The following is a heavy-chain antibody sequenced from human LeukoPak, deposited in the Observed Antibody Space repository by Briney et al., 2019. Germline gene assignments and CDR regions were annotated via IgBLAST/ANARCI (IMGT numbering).Heavy chain of an antibody. D-gene: IGHD4-17*01. V-gene: IGHV4-59*01. J-gene: IGHJ4*02. Sequence: PSETLSLTCTVSGGSISSYCWSWIRQPPGKGLEWIGYIYYSGSTNYNPSLKSRVTISVDTSKNQFSLKLSSVTAADTAVYYCARGKDYVPPYYFDYWGQGTLVTVSS. CDR3: ARGKDYVPPYYFDY. CDR1: GGSISSYC. CDR2: IYYSGST.